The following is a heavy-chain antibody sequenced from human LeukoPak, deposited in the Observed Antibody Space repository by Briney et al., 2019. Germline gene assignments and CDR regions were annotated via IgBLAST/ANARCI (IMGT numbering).Heavy chain of an antibody. CDR3: ARDLGVSSSWYVAFDI. Sequence: GGSVRLSCAASGFTFSSYSMNWVRQAPGKGLEWVSSISSSSSYIYYADSVKGRFTISRDNAKNSLYLQMNSLRAEDTAVYYCARDLGVSSSWYVAFDIWGQGTMVTVSS. V-gene: IGHV3-21*01. CDR2: ISSSSSYI. J-gene: IGHJ3*02. CDR1: GFTFSSYS. D-gene: IGHD6-13*01.